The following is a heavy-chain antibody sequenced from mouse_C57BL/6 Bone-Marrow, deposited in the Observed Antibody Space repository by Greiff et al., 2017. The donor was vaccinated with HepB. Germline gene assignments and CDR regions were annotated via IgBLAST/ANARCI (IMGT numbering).Heavy chain of an antibody. CDR1: GFTFSDYY. J-gene: IGHJ3*01. D-gene: IGHD1-1*01. V-gene: IGHV5-12*01. Sequence: EVQGVESGGGLVQPGGSLKLSCAASGFTFSDYYMYWVRQTPEKRLEWVAYISNGGGSTYYPDTVKGRFTISRDNAKNTLYLQMSRLKSEDTAMYYCARGFITTPGFAYWGQGTLVTVSA. CDR3: ARGFITTPGFAY. CDR2: ISNGGGST.